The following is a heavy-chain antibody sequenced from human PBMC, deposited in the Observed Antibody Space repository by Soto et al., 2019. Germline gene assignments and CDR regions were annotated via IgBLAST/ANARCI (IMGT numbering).Heavy chain of an antibody. J-gene: IGHJ6*02. CDR3: AKGRSYYYYGVDV. CDR1: GFTFSSFA. Sequence: PGGSLRLSCAASGFTFSSFAMSWVRQAPGKGLEWVSGISGSGGSTYYADSVKGRFTISRDNSKSTLYLQMNSLRAEDTALYYCAKGRSYYYYGVDVWGQGTTVTVSS. V-gene: IGHV3-23*01. CDR2: ISGSGGST.